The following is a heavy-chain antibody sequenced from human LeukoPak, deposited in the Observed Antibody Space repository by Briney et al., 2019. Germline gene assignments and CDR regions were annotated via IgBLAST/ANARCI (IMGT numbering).Heavy chain of an antibody. CDR1: GFTFSTYA. J-gene: IGHJ4*02. V-gene: IGHV3-23*01. Sequence: GGSLRLSCAASGFTFSTYAMSGVRQAPGKGREWVSGISGSGGSTYYADSVKGRFPIPRANPKNTLYLQMHSLRAENTAVYYCPKRAGQQQVHWSFDYWGQGTLVTVST. CDR3: PKRAGQQQVHWSFDY. D-gene: IGHD6-13*01. CDR2: ISGSGGST.